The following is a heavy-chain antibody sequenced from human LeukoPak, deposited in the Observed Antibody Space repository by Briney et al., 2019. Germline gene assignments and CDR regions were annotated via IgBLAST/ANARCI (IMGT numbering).Heavy chain of an antibody. Sequence: PGRSLRLSCAASGFTFSDYYMSWIRQAPGKGLEWVSYISSSGSTIYYADSVKGRFTISRDNAKNSLYLQMNSLRAEDTAVYYCARERRLVIEPFDYWGQGTQVTVSS. D-gene: IGHD3-9*01. CDR2: ISSSGSTI. J-gene: IGHJ4*02. CDR1: GFTFSDYY. V-gene: IGHV3-11*01. CDR3: ARERRLVIEPFDY.